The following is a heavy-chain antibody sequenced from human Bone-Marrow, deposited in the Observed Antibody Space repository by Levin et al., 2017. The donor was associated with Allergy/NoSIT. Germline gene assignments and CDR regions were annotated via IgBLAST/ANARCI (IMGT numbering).Heavy chain of an antibody. Sequence: GESLKISCAASGFTFSSYWMSWVRQAPGKGLEWVANIKQDGSEKYYVDSVKGRFTISRDNAKNSLYLQMNSLRAEDTAVYYCASSSSSSGPDYYYYGMDVWGQGTTVTVSS. CDR3: ASSSSSSGPDYYYYGMDV. CDR2: IKQDGSEK. V-gene: IGHV3-7*01. J-gene: IGHJ6*02. D-gene: IGHD6-6*01. CDR1: GFTFSSYW.